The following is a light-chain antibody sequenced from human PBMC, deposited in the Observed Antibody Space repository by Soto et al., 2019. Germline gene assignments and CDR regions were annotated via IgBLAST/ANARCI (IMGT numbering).Light chain of an antibody. J-gene: IGKJ1*01. CDR1: QSINTF. V-gene: IGKV1-39*01. CDR3: QKSYSIPWK. Sequence: DIQMTQSPSSLSASVGGRVTIACRTSQSINTFLNWYEVKPGKAPKLLIYAASSLQSGVPSRFSGSGSGTAFTLTISSLQPEDFATYYCQKSYSIPWKFGQGTKVDIK. CDR2: AAS.